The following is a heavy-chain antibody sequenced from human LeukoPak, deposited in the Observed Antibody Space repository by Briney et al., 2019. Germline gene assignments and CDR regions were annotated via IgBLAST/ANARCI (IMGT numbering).Heavy chain of an antibody. J-gene: IGHJ4*02. D-gene: IGHD1-26*01. CDR1: GFTFSSYW. CDR3: AREGRWELLGGFDY. Sequence: GGSLRLSCAASGFTFSSYWMSWVRQAPGKGLEWVANIKQDGSEKYYVDSVKGRFTISRDNAKNSLYLQMNSLRAEDTAVYYCAREGRWELLGGFDYWGQGTLVTVSS. V-gene: IGHV3-7*01. CDR2: IKQDGSEK.